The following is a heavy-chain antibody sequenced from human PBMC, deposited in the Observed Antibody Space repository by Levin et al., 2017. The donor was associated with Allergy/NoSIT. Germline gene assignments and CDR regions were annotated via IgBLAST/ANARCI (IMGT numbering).Heavy chain of an antibody. V-gene: IGHV3-23*01. D-gene: IGHD6-19*01. J-gene: IGHJ4*02. Sequence: GESLKISCAASGFTFSSYAMSWVRQAPGKGLEWVSAISGSGVSTYYADSVKGRFTISRDNSKNTLYLQMNSLRAEDTAVYYCAMGIAVAGSDYWGQGTLVTVSS. CDR3: AMGIAVAGSDY. CDR2: ISGSGVST. CDR1: GFTFSSYA.